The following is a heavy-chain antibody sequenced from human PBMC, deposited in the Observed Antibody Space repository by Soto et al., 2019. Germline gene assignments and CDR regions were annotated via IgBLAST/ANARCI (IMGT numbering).Heavy chain of an antibody. CDR2: IYYSGST. D-gene: IGHD2-15*01. Sequence: SETLSLTCTVSGGSISSGGYYWSWIRQHPGKGLEWIGYIYYSGSTYYNPSLKSRVTISVDTSKNQFSLKLSSVTAADTAVYYCARARSGGRNSYYYYMDVWGKGTTVTVSS. J-gene: IGHJ6*03. CDR3: ARARSGGRNSYYYYMDV. V-gene: IGHV4-31*03. CDR1: GGSISSGGYY.